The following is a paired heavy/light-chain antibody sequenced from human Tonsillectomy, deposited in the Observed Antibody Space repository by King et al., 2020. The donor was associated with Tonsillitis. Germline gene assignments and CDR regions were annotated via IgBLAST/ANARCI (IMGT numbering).Light chain of an antibody. J-gene: IGKJ1*01. V-gene: IGKV1-16*02. CDR3: QQYNSYPWT. Sequence: DIQMTQSPSSLSASVGDRVTITCRASQDISNYLAWFQQKPGKAPKSLIYAASSLQSGVPSKFSGSGSGTDFTLTISSLQPEDFATYYCQQYNSYPWTFGQGTKVEIK. CDR1: QDISNY. CDR2: AAS.
Heavy chain of an antibody. V-gene: IGHV1-2*02. CDR3: ASGSQLWAPADY. J-gene: IGHJ4*02. CDR2: INPNSGGT. CDR1: GNTFTGYF. D-gene: IGHD5-18*01. Sequence: QVQLVQSGAEVKKPGASVKVSCTASGNTFTGYFMHWVRQAPGQGLEWMGWINPNSGGTKYAQKFQGRVTMTRDTSISTGYMELSRLRSDDTAVYYCASGSQLWAPADYWGQGTLVTVSS.